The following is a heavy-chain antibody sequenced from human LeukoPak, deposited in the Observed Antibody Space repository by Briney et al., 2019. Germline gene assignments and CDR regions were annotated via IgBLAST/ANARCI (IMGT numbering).Heavy chain of an antibody. D-gene: IGHD5-12*01. J-gene: IGHJ4*02. CDR3: AGYSGYDDDEFYFDY. Sequence: PGGPLRLSCAASGFTFSSYGMSWVRQAPGKGLEWVSAISGSGGSTYYADSVKGRLTISRDNSKNTLYLQMNSLRAEDTAVYYCAGYSGYDDDEFYFDYWGQGTLVTVSS. V-gene: IGHV3-23*01. CDR2: ISGSGGST. CDR1: GFTFSSYG.